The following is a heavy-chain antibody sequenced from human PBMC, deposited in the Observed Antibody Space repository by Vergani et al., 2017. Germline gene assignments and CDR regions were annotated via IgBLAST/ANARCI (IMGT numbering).Heavy chain of an antibody. Sequence: QVQLVQSGAEVKKPGASVKVPCKASGYTFTSYDINWVRQATGQGLEWMGWMNPNSGNTGYAQKFQGRVTITRNTSISTAYMELSSLRSEDTAVYYCARGAGITMVRGVIVGWFDPWGQGTLVTVSS. D-gene: IGHD3-10*01. CDR2: MNPNSGNT. CDR1: GYTFTSYD. J-gene: IGHJ5*02. V-gene: IGHV1-8*03. CDR3: ARGAGITMVRGVIVGWFDP.